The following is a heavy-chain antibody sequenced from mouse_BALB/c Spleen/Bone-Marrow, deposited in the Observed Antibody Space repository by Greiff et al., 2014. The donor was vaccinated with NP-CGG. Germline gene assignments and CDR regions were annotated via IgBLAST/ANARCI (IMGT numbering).Heavy chain of an antibody. Sequence: EVKLVESGGRLLKPGGSLNLPCAASGFPFSSYAMSWVRQTPEKRLERVATLSSGGSYNYYADSVKGRFTISRDTAKNTLYLHXXXXXXXXXXMYXCARQDYYGSSPHWYFDVWGTGTTVTVAS. CDR2: LSSGGSYN. CDR1: GFPFSSYA. D-gene: IGHD1-1*01. V-gene: IGHV5-9-1*01. J-gene: IGHJ1*03. CDR3: ARQDYYGSSPHWYFDV.